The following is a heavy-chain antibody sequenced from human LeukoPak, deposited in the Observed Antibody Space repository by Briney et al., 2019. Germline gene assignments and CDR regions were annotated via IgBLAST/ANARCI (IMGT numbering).Heavy chain of an antibody. CDR1: GYTFAAYY. CDR3: ARDHYDSSGYFDS. V-gene: IGHV1-2*02. D-gene: IGHD3-22*01. CDR2: INPNNGGT. J-gene: IGHJ4*02. Sequence: ASVKVSCKASGYTFAAYYIHWVRQTPGRQLEWVGWINPNNGGTNYAQNFQDRVTMTRDTYITTAYMELTKLRSDDTAVYYCARDHYDSSGYFDSWGQGTLVTVSS.